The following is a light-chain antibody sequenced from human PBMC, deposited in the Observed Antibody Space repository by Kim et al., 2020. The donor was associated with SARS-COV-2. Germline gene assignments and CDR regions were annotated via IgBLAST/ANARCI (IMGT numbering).Light chain of an antibody. J-gene: IGLJ1*01. CDR3: QSYDNSLSGYV. V-gene: IGLV1-40*01. CDR2: GDI. CDR1: RSNSGAGYE. Sequence: RVTTSCTGIRSNSGAGYEVHWYRKLPGTAPKLLIYGDINRPSGVPDRFSGSKSGTSASLAITGLQTEDEADYYCQSYDNSLSGYVFGTGTKVTVL.